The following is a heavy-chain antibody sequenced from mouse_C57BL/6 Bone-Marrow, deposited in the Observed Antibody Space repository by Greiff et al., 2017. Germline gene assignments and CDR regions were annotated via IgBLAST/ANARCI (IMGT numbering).Heavy chain of an antibody. V-gene: IGHV1-81*01. J-gene: IGHJ2*01. CDR3: ASSNWDGFYYFDY. D-gene: IGHD4-1*01. CDR1: GYTFTSSG. Sequence: QVQLKQSGAELARPGASVKLSCKASGYTFTSSGISWVKQRTGQGLEWIGEIYPRSGNTYYNEKFKGKAPLTADQSSSTAYMELRSLTSEDSAVYFCASSNWDGFYYFDYWGQGTTLTVSS. CDR2: IYPRSGNT.